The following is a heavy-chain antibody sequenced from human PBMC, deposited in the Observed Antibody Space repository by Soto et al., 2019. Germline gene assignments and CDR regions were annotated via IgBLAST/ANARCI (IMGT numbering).Heavy chain of an antibody. CDR3: ARASYYYDSSGYSRSRKYNWFDP. J-gene: IGHJ5*02. CDR2: INHSGST. Sequence: PSETLSLTCAVYGGSFSGYYWSWIRQPPGKGLEWIGEINHSGSTNYNPSLKSRVTISVDTSKNQFSLKLSSVTAADTAVYYCARASYYYDSSGYSRSRKYNWFDPWGQGPLVTVSS. V-gene: IGHV4-34*01. D-gene: IGHD3-22*01. CDR1: GGSFSGYY.